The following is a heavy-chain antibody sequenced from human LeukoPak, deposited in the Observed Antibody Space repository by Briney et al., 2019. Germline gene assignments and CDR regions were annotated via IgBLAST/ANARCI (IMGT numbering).Heavy chain of an antibody. J-gene: IGHJ3*02. CDR3: ARDKGDIVVVPAAMDAFDI. CDR1: GYTFTSYD. V-gene: IGHV1-24*01. D-gene: IGHD2-2*01. Sequence: ASVKVSCKASGYTFTSYDINWVRQAPGKGLEWMGGFDPEDGETIYAQKFQGRVTMTEDTSTDTAYMELSSLRSEDTAVYYCARDKGDIVVVPAAMDAFDIWGQGTMVTVSS. CDR2: FDPEDGET.